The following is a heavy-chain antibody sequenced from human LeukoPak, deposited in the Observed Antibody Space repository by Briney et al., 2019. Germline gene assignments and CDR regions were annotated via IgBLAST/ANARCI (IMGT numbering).Heavy chain of an antibody. CDR1: GFTFSSYA. CDR3: ASDGKVEMATIPVRHYYYYYMDV. D-gene: IGHD5-24*01. CDR2: ISYDGSNK. J-gene: IGHJ6*03. V-gene: IGHV3-30*04. Sequence: PGGSLRLSCAASGFTFSSYAMHWVRQAPGKGLEWVAVISYDGSNKYYADSVKGRFTISRDNSKNTLYLQMNSLRAEDAAVYYCASDGKVEMATIPVRHYYYYYMDVWGKGTTVTVSS.